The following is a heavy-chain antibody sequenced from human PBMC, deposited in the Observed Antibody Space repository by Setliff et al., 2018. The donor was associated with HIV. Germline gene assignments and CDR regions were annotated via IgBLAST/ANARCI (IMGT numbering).Heavy chain of an antibody. J-gene: IGHJ4*02. D-gene: IGHD3-10*01. CDR3: ARRAGSDYFTRFDY. CDR1: GYSISIGYY. Sequence: KPSETLSLTCAVSGYSISIGYYWGWIRQPPGKGLEWIGEIYHSGSTNYNPSLKSRVTISEDTSKNQFSLKVNSVTAADTAVYDCARRAGSDYFTRFDYWGQGTLVTVSS. V-gene: IGHV4-38-2*01. CDR2: IYHSGST.